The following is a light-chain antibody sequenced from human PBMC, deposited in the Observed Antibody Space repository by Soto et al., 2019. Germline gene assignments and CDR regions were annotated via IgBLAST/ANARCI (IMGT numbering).Light chain of an antibody. J-gene: IGKJ3*01. Sequence: EIVLTQSPATLSSSPGDRATLSCRASQSVSSYLAWYQQKHGQAPRLLIYDASNGATGIPARFSGSGSGTVITPTISMLEPEDVAVYCCQQHSNSPTFGPGTKVDIK. CDR1: QSVSSY. CDR2: DAS. CDR3: QQHSNSPT. V-gene: IGKV3-11*01.